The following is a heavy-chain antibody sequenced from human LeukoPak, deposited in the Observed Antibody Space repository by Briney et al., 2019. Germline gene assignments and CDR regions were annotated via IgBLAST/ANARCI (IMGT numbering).Heavy chain of an antibody. CDR1: GGSISSYY. CDR2: IYTSGST. Sequence: SETLSLTCTVSGGSISSYYWSWIRQPAGKGLEWIGRIYTSGSTNYNPSLKSRVTVSVDTSKNQFSLKLSSVTAADTAVYYCAREARYFDWSYYYYYMDVWGKGTTVTVSS. D-gene: IGHD3-9*01. V-gene: IGHV4-4*07. CDR3: AREARYFDWSYYYYYMDV. J-gene: IGHJ6*03.